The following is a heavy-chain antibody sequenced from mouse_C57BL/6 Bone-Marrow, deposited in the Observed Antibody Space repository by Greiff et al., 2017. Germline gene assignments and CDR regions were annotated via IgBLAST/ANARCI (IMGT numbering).Heavy chain of an antibody. J-gene: IGHJ1*03. CDR2: IDPEDGDT. Sequence: EVQLQQSGAELVRPGASVKLSCTASGFNIKDDYMHWVKQRPEQGLEWIGWIDPEDGDTEYASQFPGDVTITAVTSSNTAYLQLSSLTSDDTAVYYCTSLDPVSSYGYWYFDVWGTGTTVTVSS. D-gene: IGHD1-1*01. CDR1: GFNIKDDY. CDR3: TSLDPVSSYGYWYFDV. V-gene: IGHV14-4*01.